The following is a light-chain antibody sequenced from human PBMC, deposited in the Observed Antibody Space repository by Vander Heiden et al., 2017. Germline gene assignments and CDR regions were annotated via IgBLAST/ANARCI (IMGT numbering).Light chain of an antibody. J-gene: IGLJ1*01. V-gene: IGLV1-40*01. Sequence: QSVLTQPPAVSGAPGQRFSISCTGSNSKIGAGYAVHWYQQLPGTARKVVINDNSDGPSGVPDRFSDSESVTSPSLAITGLQAEDEADYYCQSSYNSLSDRVFGSGTKVTVL. CDR2: DNS. CDR1: NSKIGAGYA. CDR3: QSSYNSLSDRV.